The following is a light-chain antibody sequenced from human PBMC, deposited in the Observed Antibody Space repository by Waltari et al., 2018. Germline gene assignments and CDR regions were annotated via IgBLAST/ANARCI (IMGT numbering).Light chain of an antibody. CDR3: SSYRSSSTLVV. J-gene: IGLJ2*01. CDR1: TSDVGGGNY. CDR2: DVT. Sequence: QSALTQPASLSGSPGPSITISCTGTTSDVGGGNYVSWYQQYPGKVPKLWLYDVTNRPSGVSNRFSGAKPGSTASLTIAGLQAEDEADYDCSSYRSSSTLVVFGGGTKLIIL. V-gene: IGLV2-14*03.